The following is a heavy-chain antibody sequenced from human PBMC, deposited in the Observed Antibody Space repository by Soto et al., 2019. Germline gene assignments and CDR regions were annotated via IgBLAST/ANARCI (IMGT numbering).Heavy chain of an antibody. CDR3: AHSRGYVGFDY. CDR1: GFSLSSGVG. Sequence: SGPTLVNPTQTLTLTCTFSGFSLSSGVGVGWIRQPPGKALEWLAFIYWDDDKRYSPSLKSRLTITKDTSKNQVALRMTNMDPVDAATYYCAHSRGYVGFDYWGQGILVTVSS. J-gene: IGHJ4*02. D-gene: IGHD5-12*01. V-gene: IGHV2-5*02. CDR2: IYWDDDK.